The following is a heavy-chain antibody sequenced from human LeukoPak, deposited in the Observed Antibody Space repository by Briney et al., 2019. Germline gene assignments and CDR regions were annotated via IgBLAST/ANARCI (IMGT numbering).Heavy chain of an antibody. V-gene: IGHV5-51*01. J-gene: IGHJ4*02. CDR1: GYTFTNYW. CDR3: ARSRDSSGYYYLI. D-gene: IGHD3-22*01. Sequence: GESLKISCEASGYTFTNYWIGWVRQMPGKGLEWMGIIYPDDSDTKYSPSFQGQVTTSADKSISTAYLQWSSLKAADTAMYYCARSRDSSGYYYLIWGQGTLVTVSS. CDR2: IYPDDSDT.